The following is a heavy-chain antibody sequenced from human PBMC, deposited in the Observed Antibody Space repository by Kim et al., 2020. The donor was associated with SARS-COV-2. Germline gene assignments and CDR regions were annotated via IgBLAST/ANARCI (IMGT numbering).Heavy chain of an antibody. J-gene: IGHJ3*02. D-gene: IGHD3-22*01. V-gene: IGHV3-72*01. Sequence: GGSLRLSCAASGFMFSDLYMYWVRQAPGKGLEWVGRSRNKDHRYTTEYAASIQGSFTISRDESKNSVYLQIDSMKIEDTAMYYCARGDSHCWAEAFDIWGQGTMVTVSS. CDR2: SRNKDHRYTT. CDR3: ARGDSHCWAEAFDI. CDR1: GFMFSDLY.